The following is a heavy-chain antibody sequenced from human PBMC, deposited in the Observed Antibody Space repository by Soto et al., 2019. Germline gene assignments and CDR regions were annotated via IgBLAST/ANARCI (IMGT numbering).Heavy chain of an antibody. J-gene: IGHJ4*02. Sequence: EVQLVESGGGLVQPGGSLRLSCSASGFTFSSYAMHWVRQAPGKGLEYVSAISSNGGSTYYADSVKGRFTISRDNSKNTLYLQMSSLRAEDTAVYYCVNGLAAAGPVSWGQGTLVTVSS. CDR1: GFTFSSYA. V-gene: IGHV3-64D*06. CDR3: VNGLAAAGPVS. CDR2: ISSNGGST. D-gene: IGHD6-13*01.